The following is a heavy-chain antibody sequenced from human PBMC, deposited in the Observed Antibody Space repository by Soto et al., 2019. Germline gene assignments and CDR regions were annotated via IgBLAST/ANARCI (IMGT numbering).Heavy chain of an antibody. CDR2: IYYSGST. V-gene: IGHV4-59*01. Sequence: SETLSLTCTVSGGSISSYYWSWIRQPPGKGLEWIGYIYYSGSTNYNPSLKSRVTISVDTSKNQFSLKLSSVTAADTAVYYCARDILTGRGAFDIWGQGTMVTVSS. J-gene: IGHJ3*02. D-gene: IGHD3-9*01. CDR1: GGSISSYY. CDR3: ARDILTGRGAFDI.